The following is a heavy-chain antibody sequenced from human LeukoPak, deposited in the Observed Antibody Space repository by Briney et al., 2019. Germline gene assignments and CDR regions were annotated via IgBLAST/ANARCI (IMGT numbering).Heavy chain of an antibody. CDR3: ASPVATMGEAFDL. CDR2: IRSKANGETT. CDR1: GFSFGDYG. Sequence: GGSLRLSCKGSGFSFGDYGLSWVRQAPGKGLEWVGFIRSKANGETTECAASLKDRFIISRDDSKTIVYLQVNSLKTEDTAVYYCASPVATMGEAFDLWGQGTMVIVSS. J-gene: IGHJ3*01. V-gene: IGHV3-49*04. D-gene: IGHD3-10*01.